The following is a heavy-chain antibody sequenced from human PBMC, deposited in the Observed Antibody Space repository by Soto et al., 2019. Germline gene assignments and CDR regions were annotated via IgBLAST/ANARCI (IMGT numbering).Heavy chain of an antibody. V-gene: IGHV4-39*01. CDR2: IYYSGST. J-gene: IGHJ5*02. CDR1: GGSISSSSYY. D-gene: IGHD1-1*01. CDR3: ARPRRYSDWFDP. Sequence: SETLSLTCTVSGGSISSSSYYWGWIRQPPGKGLEWIGSIYYSGSTYYNPSLKSRVTISVDTSKNQFSLKLSSVTAADTAVYYCARPRRYSDWFDPWGQGTLVTVSS.